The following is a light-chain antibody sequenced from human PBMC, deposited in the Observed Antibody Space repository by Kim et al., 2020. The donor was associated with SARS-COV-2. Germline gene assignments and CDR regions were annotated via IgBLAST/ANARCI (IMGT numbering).Light chain of an antibody. CDR2: DAS. V-gene: IGKV1-33*01. CDR3: QQYDILPPFT. Sequence: SVGDRVTITCQASQDISNYLNWYQQKPGKAPKLLIYDASNLETGVPSRFSGSGSGTDFTFTISSLQPEDIATYYCQQYDILPPFTFGPGTKVDIK. CDR1: QDISNY. J-gene: IGKJ3*01.